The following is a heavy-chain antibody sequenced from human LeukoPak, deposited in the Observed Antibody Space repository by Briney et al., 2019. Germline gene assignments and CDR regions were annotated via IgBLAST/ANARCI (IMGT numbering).Heavy chain of an antibody. CDR2: ISYDGSNK. Sequence: GGSLRLSCAASGFTFSSYAMHWVRQAPGKGLEWVAVISYDGSNKYYADSVKGRFTISRDNSKNTLYLQTNSLRAEDTAVYYCARASVANWGQGTLVTVSS. V-gene: IGHV3-30-3*01. D-gene: IGHD5-12*01. CDR3: ARASVAN. CDR1: GFTFSSYA. J-gene: IGHJ4*02.